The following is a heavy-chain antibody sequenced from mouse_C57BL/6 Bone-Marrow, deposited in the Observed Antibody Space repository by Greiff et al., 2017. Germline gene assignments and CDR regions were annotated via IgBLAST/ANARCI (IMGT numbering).Heavy chain of an antibody. J-gene: IGHJ1*03. D-gene: IGHD4-1*01. CDR2: INYDGSST. CDR3: ARDWDDWYFDD. CDR1: GFTFSDYY. Sequence: EVKVVESEGGLVQPGSSMKLSCTASGFTFSDYYMAWVRQVPEKGLEWVANINYDGSSTYYLDSLKSRFIISRDNAKNMLYLQMSSLKSEDTATYYCARDWDDWYFDDWGTGTTVTVSS. V-gene: IGHV5-16*01.